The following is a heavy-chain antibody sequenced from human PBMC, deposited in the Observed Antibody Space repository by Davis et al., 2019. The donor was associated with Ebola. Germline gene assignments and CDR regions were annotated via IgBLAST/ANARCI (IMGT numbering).Heavy chain of an antibody. CDR2: IRNKAYGGTT. CDR1: GFTFGDYA. D-gene: IGHD1-26*01. Sequence: GESLKISCIASGFTFGDYAMSWVRQAPGKGLEWVGFIRNKAYGGTTEYAASVKGRLTISRDDSGNIAYLQMNSLKIEDTDVYYCARESGGGIDYWGQGTLVTVSS. J-gene: IGHJ4*02. CDR3: ARESGGGIDY. V-gene: IGHV3-49*04.